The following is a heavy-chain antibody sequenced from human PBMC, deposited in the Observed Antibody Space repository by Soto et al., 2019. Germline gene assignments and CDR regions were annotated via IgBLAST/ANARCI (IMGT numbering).Heavy chain of an antibody. V-gene: IGHV4-34*01. Sequence: QVQLQQWGAGLLKPSETLSLTCAVYGGSFSGYYWSWIRQPPGKGLEWIGEINHSGSTNYNPSLKSRVTISVDTSMNQFALKLSSVTAADTAVYYCARSESKYYYDSSGYPSGGWFDPWGQGTLVTVSS. CDR1: GGSFSGYY. CDR3: ARSESKYYYDSSGYPSGGWFDP. J-gene: IGHJ5*02. D-gene: IGHD3-22*01. CDR2: INHSGST.